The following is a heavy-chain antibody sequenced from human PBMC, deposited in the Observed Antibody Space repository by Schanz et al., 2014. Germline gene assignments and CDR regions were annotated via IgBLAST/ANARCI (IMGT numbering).Heavy chain of an antibody. CDR3: ARANYRRKINFDY. D-gene: IGHD3-10*01. Sequence: VQLVESGGGLVQPGGSLRLSCAASGFTFSSYGMHWVRQAPGKGLEWVAVIWNNGVTKYYADSVKGRFTMSRDNSKNTLYLQMNSLRAEDTAVYYCARANYRRKINFDYWGRGTLVTVSS. J-gene: IGHJ4*02. CDR1: GFTFSSYG. CDR2: IWNNGVTK. V-gene: IGHV3-33*01.